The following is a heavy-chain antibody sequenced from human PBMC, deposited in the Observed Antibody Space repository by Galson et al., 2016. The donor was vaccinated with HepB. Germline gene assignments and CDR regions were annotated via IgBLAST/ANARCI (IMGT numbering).Heavy chain of an antibody. CDR2: ISGYNGDT. D-gene: IGHD6-19*01. J-gene: IGHJ4*02. Sequence: SVKVSCKASGYIFGTHGINWVRQAPGQGLEWMGWISGYNGDTRSAQNFLGRVTLTMDTSTSTAYMEMRNLRSDDTAVYFCARLTISSGWPRSDFWGQGTLVAVSS. V-gene: IGHV1-18*01. CDR1: GYIFGTHG. CDR3: ARLTISSGWPRSDF.